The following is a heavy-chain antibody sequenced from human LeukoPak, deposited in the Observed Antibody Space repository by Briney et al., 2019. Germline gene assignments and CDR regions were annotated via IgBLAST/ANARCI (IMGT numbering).Heavy chain of an antibody. CDR3: ARSLSIAAYNWFDP. CDR1: GFTFSDFW. Sequence: GGSLRLSCAASGFTFSDFWMHWVRQAPGKGLEWVAVISYDGSNKYYADSVKGRFTISRDNSKNTLYLQMNSLRAEDTAVYYCARSLSIAAYNWFDPWGQGTLVTVSS. D-gene: IGHD6-6*01. V-gene: IGHV3-30-3*01. CDR2: ISYDGSNK. J-gene: IGHJ5*02.